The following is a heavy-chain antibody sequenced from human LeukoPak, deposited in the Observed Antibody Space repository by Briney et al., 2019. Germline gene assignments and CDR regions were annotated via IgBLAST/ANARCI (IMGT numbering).Heavy chain of an antibody. V-gene: IGHV3-23*01. CDR2: ISGGNT. Sequence: GGSLRLSCAASGFTFSSYAMSWVRQAPGKGLKWVSAISGGNTYYADSVKGRFTISRDNSKNTLYLQMNSLRAEDTAVYHCARYPVRGVNPYYFDYWGQGTLVTVSS. CDR3: ARYPVRGVNPYYFDY. J-gene: IGHJ4*02. CDR1: GFTFSSYA. D-gene: IGHD3-10*01.